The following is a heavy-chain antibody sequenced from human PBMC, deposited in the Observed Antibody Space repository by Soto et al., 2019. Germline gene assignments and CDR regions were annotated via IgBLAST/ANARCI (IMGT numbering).Heavy chain of an antibody. Sequence: GGSLRLSCAASGFTFSSYAIHWVRQAPGKGLEWVAVISYDGSNKYYADSVKGRFTISRDNSKNTLYLQMNSLRAEDTAVYYCARLRATSWYRDPYYYYGMDVWGQGTTVTVSS. D-gene: IGHD6-13*01. CDR2: ISYDGSNK. CDR1: GFTFSSYA. CDR3: ARLRATSWYRDPYYYYGMDV. J-gene: IGHJ6*02. V-gene: IGHV3-30-3*01.